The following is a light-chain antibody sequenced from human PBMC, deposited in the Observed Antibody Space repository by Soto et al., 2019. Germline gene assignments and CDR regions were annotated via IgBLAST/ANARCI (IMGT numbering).Light chain of an antibody. Sequence: DIQMTQSPTSLSASVGDRVTITCRASQGISYYLAWFQQKPGKVPKLLIYGASTLHSGVPSRFSGSGSGTDFTLTINCLQPEDIATYYCQQYDTLRVTFGQGTKVDIK. J-gene: IGKJ1*01. CDR2: GAS. CDR3: QQYDTLRVT. V-gene: IGKV1-27*01. CDR1: QGISYY.